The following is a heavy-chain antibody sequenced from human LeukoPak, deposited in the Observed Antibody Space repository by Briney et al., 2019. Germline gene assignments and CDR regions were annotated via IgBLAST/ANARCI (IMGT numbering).Heavy chain of an antibody. D-gene: IGHD6-13*01. J-gene: IGHJ4*02. CDR2: INAGNGNT. V-gene: IGHV1-3*01. CDR1: GYTFTSYG. Sequence: ASVKVSCKASGYTFTSYGMHWVRQAPGQRLEWMGWINAGNGNTKYSQKFQGRVTITRDTSASTAYMELSSLRSEDTAVYYCARSKGGPYSSSWYGDYWGQGTLVTVSS. CDR3: ARSKGGPYSSSWYGDY.